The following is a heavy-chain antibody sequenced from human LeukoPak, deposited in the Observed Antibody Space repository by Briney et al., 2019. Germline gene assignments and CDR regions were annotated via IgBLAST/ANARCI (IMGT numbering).Heavy chain of an antibody. D-gene: IGHD6-13*01. Sequence: EASVKVSCKVSGYTLTELSMHWVRQAPGKGHEWMGGFDPEDGETIYAQKFQGRVTKTEDTSTDTAYMELSSLRSEDTAVYYCATAETSWGIAAAGTLDYWGQGTLVTVSS. CDR1: GYTLTELS. V-gene: IGHV1-24*01. CDR2: FDPEDGET. CDR3: ATAETSWGIAAAGTLDY. J-gene: IGHJ4*02.